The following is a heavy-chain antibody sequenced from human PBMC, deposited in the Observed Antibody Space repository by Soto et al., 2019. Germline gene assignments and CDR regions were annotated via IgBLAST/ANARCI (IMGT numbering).Heavy chain of an antibody. CDR3: ARDPHPLTYEAYYIAY. CDR1: GFSFSTYS. V-gene: IGHV3-30-3*01. D-gene: IGHD3-22*01. CDR2: ISSDGSKT. J-gene: IGHJ4*02. Sequence: QVQLVESGGGVVQPGGSLRLYCAASGFSFSTYSMPWVRQAPGKGLEWVAVISSDGSKTYYADSVKGRFTISRDNSKNTLYLQMNSLRPDDTAVYYCARDPHPLTYEAYYIAYWGQGALVTVSS.